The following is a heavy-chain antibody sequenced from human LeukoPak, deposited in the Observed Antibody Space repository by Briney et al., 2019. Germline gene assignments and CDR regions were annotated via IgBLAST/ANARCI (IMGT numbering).Heavy chain of an antibody. V-gene: IGHV3-30*02. D-gene: IGHD2-2*01. CDR2: IRYDGSNK. CDR1: GFTFSSYG. J-gene: IGHJ6*03. Sequence: GGSLRLSCAASGFTFSSYGMHWVRQAPGKGLEWVAFIRYDGSNKYYADSVKGRFTISRDNSKNTLYLHMNSLRAEDTAVYYCAKVIVVVPAAIFDYYYYMDVWGKGTTVTVSS. CDR3: AKVIVVVPAAIFDYYYYMDV.